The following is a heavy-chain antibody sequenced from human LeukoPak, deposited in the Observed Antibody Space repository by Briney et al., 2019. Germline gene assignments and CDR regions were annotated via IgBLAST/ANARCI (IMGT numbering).Heavy chain of an antibody. CDR2: INPNSGGA. D-gene: IGHD5-12*01. CDR1: GYTFTGYY. CDR3: ARVGVATILSYNWFDP. V-gene: IGHV1-2*02. J-gene: IGHJ5*02. Sequence: ASVKVSCKASGYTFTGYYMHWVRQAPGQGLEWMGWINPNSGGANYAQKFQGRVTMTRDTSISTAYMELSRLRSDDTAVYYCARVGVATILSYNWFDPWGQGTLVTVSS.